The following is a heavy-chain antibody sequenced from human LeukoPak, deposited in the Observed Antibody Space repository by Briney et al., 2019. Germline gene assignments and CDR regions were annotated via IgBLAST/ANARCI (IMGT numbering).Heavy chain of an antibody. CDR3: ARDLAWGGY. CDR1: GFTFSIYT. CDR2: ITSSSSSM. Sequence: GGSLRLSCVASGFTFSIYTMSWVRQAPGRGLEWVSSITSSSSSMYSADSVKGRLTISRDNAKNSLYLQMNSLRAEDTAVYYCARDLAWGGYWGQGTLVTVSS. D-gene: IGHD7-27*01. V-gene: IGHV3-21*01. J-gene: IGHJ4*02.